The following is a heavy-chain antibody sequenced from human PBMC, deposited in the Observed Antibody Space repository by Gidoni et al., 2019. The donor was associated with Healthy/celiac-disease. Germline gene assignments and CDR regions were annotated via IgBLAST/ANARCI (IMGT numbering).Heavy chain of an antibody. CDR2: ISYDGSNK. Sequence: QVQLVESGGGVVQPGRSLRLSCAASGFPFSSYAMHWVRQAPGKGLEWVAVISYDGSNKYYADSVKGRFTISRDNSKNTLYLQMNSLRAEDTAVYYCAREHGFLEWCLDYWGQGTLVTVSS. J-gene: IGHJ4*02. V-gene: IGHV3-30-3*01. CDR3: AREHGFLEWCLDY. D-gene: IGHD3-3*01. CDR1: GFPFSSYA.